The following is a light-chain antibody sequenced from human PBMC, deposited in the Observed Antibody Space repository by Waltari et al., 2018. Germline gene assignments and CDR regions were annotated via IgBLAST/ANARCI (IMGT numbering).Light chain of an antibody. V-gene: IGLV2-11*01. J-gene: IGLJ1*01. CDR3: SSYAGSNTYI. CDR2: EVS. Sequence: QAAPTQPPSVSGSPGQSVTISCPGTRRAIGYYNALSWYQQHPGKAPKLMCYEVSKRPSGVSDRFSGSKSGNTASLTISGLQAEDEADYYCSSYAGSNTYIFGAGTRLTVL. CDR1: RRAIGYYNA.